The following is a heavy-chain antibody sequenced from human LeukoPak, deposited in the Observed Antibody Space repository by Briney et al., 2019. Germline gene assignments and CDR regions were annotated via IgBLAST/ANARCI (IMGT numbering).Heavy chain of an antibody. V-gene: IGHV3-23*01. CDR3: APMSGYFEY. Sequence: GGSLRLSCEASGFTFSSYSMSWVRQAPGKGLEWVSAIVASGGTTYYADSVKGRFTISRDNSKNTQSLQMNSLRAEDTAVYYCAPMSGYFEYWGQGTLVSVSS. CDR1: GFTFSSYS. CDR2: IVASGGTT. J-gene: IGHJ4*02. D-gene: IGHD5/OR15-5a*01.